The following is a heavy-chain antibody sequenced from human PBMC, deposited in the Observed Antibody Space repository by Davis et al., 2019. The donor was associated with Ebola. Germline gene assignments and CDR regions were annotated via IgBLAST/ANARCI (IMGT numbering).Heavy chain of an antibody. CDR3: AASISIFGAVTMQLGY. CDR2: IVAGSGDT. CDR1: GFTLSGAA. D-gene: IGHD3-3*01. Sequence: SVKVSCKPSGFTLSGAAVQWVRQARGQPLEWMGWIVAGSGDTNYSPQFQERITFTRDMSTSTVYMELSSLGSDDSAVYYCAASISIFGAVTMQLGYWGQGTLVSVST. V-gene: IGHV1-58*01. J-gene: IGHJ4*02.